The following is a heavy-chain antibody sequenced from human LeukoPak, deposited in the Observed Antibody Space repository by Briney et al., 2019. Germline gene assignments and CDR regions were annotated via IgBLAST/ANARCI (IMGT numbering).Heavy chain of an antibody. D-gene: IGHD5-18*01. CDR2: IYISGST. CDR1: GGSITSYY. J-gene: IGHJ4*02. Sequence: SETLSLTCTVSGGSITSYYWSWIRQPAGKGLEWIGRIYISGSTNYNPSLKSRVTMSMDTSKNQFSLKLTSVTAADTAVYYCARTPKNGYSYGYFDYWGQGTLVTVSS. CDR3: ARTPKNGYSYGYFDY. V-gene: IGHV4-4*07.